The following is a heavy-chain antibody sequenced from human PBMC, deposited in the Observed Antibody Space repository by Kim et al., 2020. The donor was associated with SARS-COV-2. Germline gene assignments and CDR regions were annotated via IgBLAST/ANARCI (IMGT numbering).Heavy chain of an antibody. CDR2: QSGST. V-gene: IGHV4-4*02. Sequence: QSGSTNSHPPLKSRVTRSVDKSKNQFSRKLSSVTAADTAVYYCAKAQMDVWGQGTTVTVSS. CDR3: AKAQMDV. J-gene: IGHJ6*02.